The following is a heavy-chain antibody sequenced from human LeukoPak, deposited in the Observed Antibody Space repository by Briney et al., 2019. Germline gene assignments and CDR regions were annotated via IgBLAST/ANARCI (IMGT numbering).Heavy chain of an antibody. Sequence: TSSETLSLTRTVSGGSISSSSYYWGWIRQPPGKGLEWIGSIYYSGSTYYNPSLKSRVTISVDTSKNQFSLKLSSVTAADTAVYYCADDYGDYGGAFDIWGQGTMVTVSS. D-gene: IGHD4-17*01. CDR2: IYYSGST. CDR1: GGSISSSSYY. CDR3: ADDYGDYGGAFDI. J-gene: IGHJ3*02. V-gene: IGHV4-39*01.